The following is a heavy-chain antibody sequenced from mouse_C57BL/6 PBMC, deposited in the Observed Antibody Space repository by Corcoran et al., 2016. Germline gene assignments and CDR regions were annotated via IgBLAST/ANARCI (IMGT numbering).Heavy chain of an antibody. V-gene: IGHV3-6*01. Sequence: DVQLQESGPGLVKPSQSLSLTCSVTGYSITSGYYWNWIRQFPGNKLEWMGYISYDGSNNYNPSLKNRISITRDTSKNQFFLKLNSVTTEDTATYYCARDYSKGGAMDYWGQGTSVTVSS. D-gene: IGHD2-5*01. CDR3: ARDYSKGGAMDY. CDR1: GYSITSGYY. CDR2: ISYDGSN. J-gene: IGHJ4*01.